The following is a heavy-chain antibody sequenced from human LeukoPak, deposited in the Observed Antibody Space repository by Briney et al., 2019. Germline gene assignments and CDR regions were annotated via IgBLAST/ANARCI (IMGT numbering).Heavy chain of an antibody. V-gene: IGHV1-2*02. CDR2: INPNSGGT. J-gene: IGHJ4*02. CDR3: ARRYSSGWYFDY. Sequence: ASVKVSCKASGYTFTGYYMHWARQAPGQGLEWMGWINPNSGGTNYAQKFQGRVTMTRDTSISTAYMELSRLRSDDTAVYYCARRYSSGWYFDYWGQGTLVTVSS. CDR1: GYTFTGYY. D-gene: IGHD6-19*01.